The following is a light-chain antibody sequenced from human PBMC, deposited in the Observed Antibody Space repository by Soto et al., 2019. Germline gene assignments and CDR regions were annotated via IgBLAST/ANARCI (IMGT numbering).Light chain of an antibody. CDR1: QSISSN. Sequence: EIVMTQSPATLSVSPGERATLSCRASQSISSNLAWYQQKPGQSPRLPIYGASTRATGIPGRFSGSGSGTEFTLTISSLQSEDFAVYYCQQYNNWPPAYTFGQGTKLEIK. V-gene: IGKV3-15*01. CDR3: QQYNNWPPAYT. J-gene: IGKJ2*01. CDR2: GAS.